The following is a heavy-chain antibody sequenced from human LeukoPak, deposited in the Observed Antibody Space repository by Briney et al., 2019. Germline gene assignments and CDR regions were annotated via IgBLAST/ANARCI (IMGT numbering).Heavy chain of an antibody. V-gene: IGHV3-7*02. J-gene: IGHJ4*02. D-gene: IGHD3-16*01. CDR1: GFTFRNFW. Sequence: TGGSLRLSCAASGFTFRNFWMSWVRQAPGKGLEWVGNIKEDGSTKYYLDSVKGRVTISRDNARNSLHLQMNSLRAEDTAVYYCMSYAGRSDDYWGQGTLVTVSS. CDR2: IKEDGSTK. CDR3: MSYAGRSDDY.